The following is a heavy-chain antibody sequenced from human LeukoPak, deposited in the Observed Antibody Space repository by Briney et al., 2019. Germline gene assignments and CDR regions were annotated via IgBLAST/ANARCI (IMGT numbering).Heavy chain of an antibody. CDR2: IYYSGST. J-gene: IGHJ3*02. D-gene: IGHD6-19*01. V-gene: IGHV4-59*01. Sequence: MSSETLSFTCTVSGGSISSYYWSWIRQPPGKGLEWIGYIYYSGSTNYNPSLKSRVTISVDTSKNQFSLKLSSVTAADTAVYYCARAGLHVSSIAVAPDAFDIWGQGTMVTVSS. CDR1: GGSISSYY. CDR3: ARAGLHVSSIAVAPDAFDI.